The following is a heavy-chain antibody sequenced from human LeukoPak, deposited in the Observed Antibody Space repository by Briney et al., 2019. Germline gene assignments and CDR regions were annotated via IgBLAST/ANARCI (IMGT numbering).Heavy chain of an antibody. J-gene: IGHJ4*02. CDR1: GITFSSFW. CDR2: IKQDPSEK. Sequence: GGSLRLSRALSGITFSSFWMSWVRRPPGEGLEWVANIKQDPSEKYYVDSVTGRLTISRDNAKNSVYLQMNSLRAEETAVYQCATSSDWLFDHWGQGTLVTVSS. V-gene: IGHV3-7*01. CDR3: ATSSDWLFDH. D-gene: IGHD6-19*01.